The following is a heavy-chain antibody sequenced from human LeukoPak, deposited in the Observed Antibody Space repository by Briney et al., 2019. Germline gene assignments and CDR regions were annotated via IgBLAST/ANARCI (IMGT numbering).Heavy chain of an antibody. V-gene: IGHV3-66*01. CDR2: IYSGGST. Sequence: PGGSLRLSCAASGFTVGSNYMSWVRQAPGKGLEWVSVIYSGGSTYYADSVKGRFTISRDNSKNTLYLQMNSLRAEDTAVYYCARAMIVVGYYFDYWGQGTLVTASS. CDR3: ARAMIVVGYYFDY. D-gene: IGHD3-22*01. CDR1: GFTVGSNY. J-gene: IGHJ4*02.